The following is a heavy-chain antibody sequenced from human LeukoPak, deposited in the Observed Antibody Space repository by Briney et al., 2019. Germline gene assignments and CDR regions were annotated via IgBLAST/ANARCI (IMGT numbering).Heavy chain of an antibody. CDR2: ISGSGGTI. CDR1: GLTFRSYK. Sequence: GGSLTLSCAACGLTFRSYKMKLVHQAPGKGLEWVSYISGSGGTIYYADSVRGRFTISRDNANNALYLQMSSLRAEDTAVYYCASLEVEAPAVAYWGQGTLVTVSS. D-gene: IGHD6-19*01. V-gene: IGHV3-48*03. J-gene: IGHJ4*02. CDR3: ASLEVEAPAVAY.